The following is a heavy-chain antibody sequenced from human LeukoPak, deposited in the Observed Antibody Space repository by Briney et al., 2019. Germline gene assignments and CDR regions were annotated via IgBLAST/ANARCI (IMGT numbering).Heavy chain of an antibody. J-gene: IGHJ4*02. CDR3: VAAGPGDY. D-gene: IGHD6-13*01. Sequence: SVKVSCKASGGTFSSYAISWVRQAPGQGLEWMGGIIPIFGTANYAQKFQGRVTITTDESTSTAYMELSSLRSEDTAVHYCVAAGPGDYRGQGTLVTVSS. CDR1: GGTFSSYA. V-gene: IGHV1-69*05. CDR2: IIPIFGTA.